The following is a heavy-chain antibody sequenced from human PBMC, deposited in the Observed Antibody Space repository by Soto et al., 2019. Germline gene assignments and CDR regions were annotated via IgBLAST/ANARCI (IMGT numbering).Heavy chain of an antibody. D-gene: IGHD3-9*01. CDR3: ARDAYYDILTGFILPYGMDV. CDR2: IYYSGST. CDR1: GGSISSGDYY. Sequence: SETLSLTCTVSGGSISSGDYYWSWIRQPPGKGLEWIGYIYYSGSTYYNPSLKSRVTISVDTSKNQFSLKLSSVTAADTAVYYCARDAYYDILTGFILPYGMDVWGQGTTVTVS. J-gene: IGHJ6*02. V-gene: IGHV4-30-4*01.